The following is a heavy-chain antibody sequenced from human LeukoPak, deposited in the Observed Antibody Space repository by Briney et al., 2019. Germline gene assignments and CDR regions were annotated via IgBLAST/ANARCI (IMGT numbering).Heavy chain of an antibody. Sequence: GRSLRLSCAASGFTFSSYGMHWVRQAPGKGLEWVAVIWYDGSNKYYADSVKGRFTISRDNSKNTLYLQMSSLTAEDTAVYYCAGGISGSYGRDYWGQGTLVTVSS. V-gene: IGHV3-33*01. CDR3: AGGISGSYGRDY. CDR2: IWYDGSNK. D-gene: IGHD1-26*01. J-gene: IGHJ4*02. CDR1: GFTFSSYG.